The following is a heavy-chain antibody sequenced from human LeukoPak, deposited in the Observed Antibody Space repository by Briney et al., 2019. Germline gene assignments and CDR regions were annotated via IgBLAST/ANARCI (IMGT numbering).Heavy chain of an antibody. V-gene: IGHV3-23*01. CDR2: ISGSGGST. CDR1: GFTFSSYA. J-gene: IGHJ4*02. CDR3: AKADSSGWYYFDY. Sequence: WGSLRLSCAASGFTFSSYAMSWVRQAPGKGLEWVSAISGSGGSTYYADSVKGRFTISRDNSKNTLYLQMNSLRAEDTAVYYCAKADSSGWYYFDYWGQGTLVTVSS. D-gene: IGHD6-19*01.